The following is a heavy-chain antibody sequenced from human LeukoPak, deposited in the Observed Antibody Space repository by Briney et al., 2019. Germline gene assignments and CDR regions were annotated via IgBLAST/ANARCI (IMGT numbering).Heavy chain of an antibody. Sequence: ASVKVSCKASGYTFTSYYMHWVRQAPGQGLEWMGIINPSGGSTSYAQKFQGRVTMTRDTSISTAYMELSRLRSDDTAVYYCARDDPDGYNFDYWGQGTLVTVSS. D-gene: IGHD5-24*01. CDR1: GYTFTSYY. CDR3: ARDDPDGYNFDY. V-gene: IGHV1-46*01. J-gene: IGHJ4*02. CDR2: INPSGGST.